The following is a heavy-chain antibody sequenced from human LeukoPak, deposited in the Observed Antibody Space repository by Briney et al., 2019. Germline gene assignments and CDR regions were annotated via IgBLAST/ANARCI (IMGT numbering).Heavy chain of an antibody. CDR2: ISSSSSYI. Sequence: GGSLRLSCAASGFTFSSYSMNWVRQAPGKGLEWVSSISSSSSYIYYADSVKGRFTISRDNAKNSLYLQMNSLRAEDTAVYYCARDLGYYDSSGTFDYWGQGTLVTVSS. D-gene: IGHD3-22*01. V-gene: IGHV3-21*01. CDR3: ARDLGYYDSSGTFDY. J-gene: IGHJ4*02. CDR1: GFTFSSYS.